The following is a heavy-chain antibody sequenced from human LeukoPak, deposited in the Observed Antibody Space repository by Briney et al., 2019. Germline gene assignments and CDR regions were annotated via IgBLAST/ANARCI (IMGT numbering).Heavy chain of an antibody. CDR1: GYSISSGYY. Sequence: SETLSLTCAVSGYSISSGYYWGWIRQPPGKGLEWIGSIYHSGSTYYNPSLKSRVTISVDTSKNQFSLKLSSVTAADTAVYYCARAQSRCYYYMDVWGKGTTVTVSS. CDR3: ARAQSRCYYYMDV. J-gene: IGHJ6*03. V-gene: IGHV4-38-2*01. CDR2: IYHSGST.